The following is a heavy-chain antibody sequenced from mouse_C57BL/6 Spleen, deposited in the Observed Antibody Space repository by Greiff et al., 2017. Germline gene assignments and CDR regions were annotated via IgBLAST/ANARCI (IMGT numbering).Heavy chain of an antibody. CDR1: GYSFTGYY. D-gene: IGHD2-3*01. CDR3: ARSLDGYYAMGG. Sequence: EVQLQQSGPELVKPGASVKISCKASGYSFTGYYMNWVKQRPEQSLEWIGEINPSTGGTTYNQKFKAKATLTVDKSSSTAYMQLKSLTSEDSAVYYCARSLDGYYAMGGWGQGTSVTVSS. CDR2: INPSTGGT. V-gene: IGHV1-42*01. J-gene: IGHJ4*01.